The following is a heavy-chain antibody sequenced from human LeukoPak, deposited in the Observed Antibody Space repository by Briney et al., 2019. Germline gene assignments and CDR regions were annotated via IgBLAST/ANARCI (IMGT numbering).Heavy chain of an antibody. V-gene: IGHV1-18*04. CDR3: ARGCSSTSCYWNYYYYGMDV. D-gene: IGHD2-2*01. CDR2: ISAYNGNT. CDR1: GYTFTSYG. J-gene: IGHJ6*04. Sequence: VSVKVSCKASGYTFTSYGISWVRQAPGQGLEWMGWISAYNGNTNYAQKLQGRVTMTTDTSTSTAHMELRSLRSDDTAVYYCARGCSSTSCYWNYYYYGMDVWGKGTTVTVSS.